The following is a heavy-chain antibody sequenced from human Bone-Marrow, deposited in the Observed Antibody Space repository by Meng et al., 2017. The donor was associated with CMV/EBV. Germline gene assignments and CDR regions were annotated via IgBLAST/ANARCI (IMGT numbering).Heavy chain of an antibody. CDR3: ARVALYSGSLELGYYFDY. CDR2: IIPILGIA. Sequence: SVKVSCKASGGTFSSYAISWVRQAPGQGLEWMGGIIPILGIANYAQKFQGRVTITADKSTSTAYMELSSLRSEDTAVYYCARVALYSGSLELGYYFDYWGQGPLVTVYS. CDR1: GGTFSSYA. J-gene: IGHJ4*02. V-gene: IGHV1-69*10. D-gene: IGHD1-26*01.